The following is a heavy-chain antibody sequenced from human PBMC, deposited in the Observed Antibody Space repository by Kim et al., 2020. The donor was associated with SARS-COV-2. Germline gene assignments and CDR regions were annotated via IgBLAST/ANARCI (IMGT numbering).Heavy chain of an antibody. V-gene: IGHV4-59*01. D-gene: IGHD6-13*01. CDR3: ARADKYSSSWGAFDY. Sequence: PSLKSRVTISVDTSKNQCYLKLSSVTAADTAVYYCARADKYSSSWGAFDYWGQGTLVTVSS. J-gene: IGHJ4*02.